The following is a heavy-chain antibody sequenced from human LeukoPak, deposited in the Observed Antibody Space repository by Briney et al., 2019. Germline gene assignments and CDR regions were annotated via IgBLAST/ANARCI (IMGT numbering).Heavy chain of an antibody. V-gene: IGHV4-34*01. J-gene: IGHJ4*02. CDR3: TRAVITFGASVAKGFDC. CDR2: INHSGST. CDR1: GGSFSGYY. D-gene: IGHD3-16*01. Sequence: PSETLSLTCAVYGGSFSGYYWSWIRQPPGKGLEWIGEINHSGSTNYNPSLKSRVTISVDTSKNQFSLKLSSVTAADTAVYYCTRAVITFGASVAKGFDCWGQGTLVTVSS.